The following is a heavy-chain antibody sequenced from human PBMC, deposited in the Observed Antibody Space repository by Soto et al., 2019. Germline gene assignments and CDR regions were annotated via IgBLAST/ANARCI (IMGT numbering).Heavy chain of an antibody. V-gene: IGHV4-59*01. D-gene: IGHD5-18*01. CDR3: ASMPVDTAMGNNWLDP. Sequence: PSETLSLTCTVSGGSISSYYWNWIRQPPGKGLEWIAYIYYSGSTNYNPSLRSRVTISLYTSTNQFSLNLSSVTPADTAVYYCASMPVDTAMGNNWLDPWGQGTLVTVSS. CDR1: GGSISSYY. CDR2: IYYSGST. J-gene: IGHJ5*02.